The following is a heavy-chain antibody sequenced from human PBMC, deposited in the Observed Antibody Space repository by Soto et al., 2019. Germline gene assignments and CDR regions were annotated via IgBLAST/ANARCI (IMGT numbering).Heavy chain of an antibody. CDR1: GFTFSSYG. J-gene: IGHJ6*02. V-gene: IGHV3-30*18. Sequence: ESGGGVVQPGRSLRLSCAASGFTFSSYGMHWVRQAPGKGLEWVAVISYDGSNKYYADSVKGRFTISRDNSKNTLYLQMNSLRAEDTAVYYCAKDKGRPSVVWFGHYYGMDVWGQGTTVTVSS. D-gene: IGHD2-8*02. CDR3: AKDKGRPSVVWFGHYYGMDV. CDR2: ISYDGSNK.